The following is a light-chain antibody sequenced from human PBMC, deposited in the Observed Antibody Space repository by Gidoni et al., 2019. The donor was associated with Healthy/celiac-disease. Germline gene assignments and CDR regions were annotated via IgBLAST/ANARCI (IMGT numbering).Light chain of an antibody. CDR3: QQRSNWPPYT. CDR2: DAS. V-gene: IGKV3-11*01. Sequence: PATLSLSPGERATLSCRASQSVSSYLAWYQQKPGQAPRLLIYDASNRATGIPARFSGSGSGTDFTLTRSSLEPEDFAVYYCQQRSNWPPYTFGQGTKLEIK. J-gene: IGKJ2*01. CDR1: QSVSSY.